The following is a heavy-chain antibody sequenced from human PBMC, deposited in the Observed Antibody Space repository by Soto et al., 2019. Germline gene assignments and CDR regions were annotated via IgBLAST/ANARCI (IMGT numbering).Heavy chain of an antibody. V-gene: IGHV3-13*01. CDR2: IGIAGDS. Sequence: GGSLRLSCAASGFTFSNYDMVWVRQSTGKSLELVAVIGIAGDSNHALSVRGRFIISRDNAKNSLYLQMDSLRAEDTALYYCSRVMPTERVAPAGTFRRNGMDVWGQGTTVTVSS. CDR1: GFTFSNYD. CDR3: SRVMPTERVAPAGTFRRNGMDV. D-gene: IGHD6-13*01. J-gene: IGHJ6*02.